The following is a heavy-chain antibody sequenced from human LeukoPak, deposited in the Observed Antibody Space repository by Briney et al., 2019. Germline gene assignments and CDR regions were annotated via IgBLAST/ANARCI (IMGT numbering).Heavy chain of an antibody. V-gene: IGHV3-15*01. CDR2: KTEAEDGTT. J-gene: IGHJ4*02. CDR3: TSALNLVLGELLGY. CDR1: GFIFSKAW. Sequence: SGGSLRLSCAASGFIFSKAWMAWVRQAPGKGLEWVGHKTEAEDGTTDYAAPVKGRFTISRDDAKSTLYLQMNSLNTVDTAVYFCTSALNLVLGELLGYWGQGTLVTVSS. D-gene: IGHD3-16*01.